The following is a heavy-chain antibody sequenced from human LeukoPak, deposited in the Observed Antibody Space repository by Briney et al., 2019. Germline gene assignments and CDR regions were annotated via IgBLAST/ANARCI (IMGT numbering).Heavy chain of an antibody. V-gene: IGHV3-53*01. Sequence: GGSLRLSCAASGFTVSSNYMSWVRQAPGKGLEWVSVIYSGGSTYYADSVRGRFTISRDNSKNTLYLQMNSLRAEDTAVYYCAKDGRHGSRYSQNPTSVDYWGQGTLVTVSS. CDR1: GFTVSSNY. J-gene: IGHJ4*02. CDR3: AKDGRHGSRYSQNPTSVDY. CDR2: IYSGGST. D-gene: IGHD5-18*01.